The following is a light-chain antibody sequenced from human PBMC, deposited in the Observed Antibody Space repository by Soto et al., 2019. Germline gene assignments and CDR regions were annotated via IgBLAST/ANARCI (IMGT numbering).Light chain of an antibody. Sequence: EIVLTQSPGTLSLSPGERATLSCRASQSVSSSYLAWYQQKPGQAPRLLIYGASSRPTGIPDRFSGSGSGTDFTLTITRLEPEDFALYYCQHYSSFPFTFGPTPNVHIK. CDR2: GAS. V-gene: IGKV3-20*01. J-gene: IGKJ3*01. CDR3: QHYSSFPFT. CDR1: QSVSSSY.